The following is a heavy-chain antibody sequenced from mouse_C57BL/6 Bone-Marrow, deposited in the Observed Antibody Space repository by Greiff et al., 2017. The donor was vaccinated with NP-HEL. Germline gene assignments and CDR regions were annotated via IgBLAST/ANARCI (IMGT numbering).Heavy chain of an antibody. CDR1: GFTFTDSY. J-gene: IGHJ3*01. CDR3: ASSISEEVAY. V-gene: IGHV7-3*01. Sequence: DVKLVESGGGLVQPGGSLSLSCAASGFTFTDSYLSWVRQPPGKALEWLGFIRNKANGYTTEYSSSVKGRFTISRDNSQSILYLQMNALRAEDSATYYCASSISEEVAYGGQGTLVTVSA. CDR2: IRNKANGYTT.